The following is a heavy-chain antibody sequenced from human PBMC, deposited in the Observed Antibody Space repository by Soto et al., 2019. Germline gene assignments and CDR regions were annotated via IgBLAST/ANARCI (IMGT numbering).Heavy chain of an antibody. Sequence: ASVKVSCKASGYTFTGYYMHWVRQAPGQGREGMGWINPNSGGTNYAQKFQGRVTMTRDTSISTAYMELSRLRSDDTAVYYWARDRRVLEWLLGPPDNWFDPWGQGTLVTVSS. D-gene: IGHD3-3*01. CDR2: INPNSGGT. V-gene: IGHV1-2*02. CDR1: GYTFTGYY. J-gene: IGHJ5*02. CDR3: ARDRRVLEWLLGPPDNWFDP.